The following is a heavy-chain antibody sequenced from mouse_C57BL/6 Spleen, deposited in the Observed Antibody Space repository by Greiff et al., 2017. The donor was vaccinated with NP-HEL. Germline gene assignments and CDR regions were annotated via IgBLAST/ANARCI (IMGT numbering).Heavy chain of an antibody. CDR3: ARGDYGSRSWYFDV. V-gene: IGHV1-18*01. Sequence: EVQLQESGPELVKPGASVKIPCKASGYTFTDYNMDWVKQSHGKSLEWIGDINPNNGGTIYNQKFKGKATLTVDKSSSTAYMELRSLTSEDTAVYYCARGDYGSRSWYFDVWGTGTTVTVSS. D-gene: IGHD1-1*01. CDR1: GYTFTDYN. J-gene: IGHJ1*03. CDR2: INPNNGGT.